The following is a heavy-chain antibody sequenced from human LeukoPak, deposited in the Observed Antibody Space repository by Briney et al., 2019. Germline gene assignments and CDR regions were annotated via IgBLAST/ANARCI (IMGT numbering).Heavy chain of an antibody. V-gene: IGHV4-61*09. Sequence: PSETLSLTCTVSGDSISSGSYYWSWIRQPAGKGLEWIGHIYTSGSTNYNPSLKSRVTISIDTSKNQFSLKLSSVTAADTAVYYCARYQLTGYSSGWSRDHWFDPWGQGTLVTVSS. J-gene: IGHJ5*02. D-gene: IGHD6-19*01. CDR2: IYTSGST. CDR3: ARYQLTGYSSGWSRDHWFDP. CDR1: GDSISSGSYY.